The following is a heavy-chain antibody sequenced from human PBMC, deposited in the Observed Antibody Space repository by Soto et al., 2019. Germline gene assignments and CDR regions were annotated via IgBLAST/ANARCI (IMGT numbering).Heavy chain of an antibody. D-gene: IGHD2-8*01. CDR2: ISNGGTP. J-gene: IGHJ3*02. CDR3: AREVNVVALSDAFDI. Sequence: QVQLQESGPGLVKPSQTLSLICTVSGDSISSDNYFWSWIRQPPGQGLEWIGYISNGGTPYYNPPLKSQVPISLDTSKNRFSLDMYSVTAADTAVYYCAREVNVVALSDAFDIWGQGTMVTVSS. V-gene: IGHV4-30-4*01. CDR1: GDSISSDNYF.